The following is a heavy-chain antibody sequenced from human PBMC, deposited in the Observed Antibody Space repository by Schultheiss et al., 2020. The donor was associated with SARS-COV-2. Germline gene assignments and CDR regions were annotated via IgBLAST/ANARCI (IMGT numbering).Heavy chain of an antibody. D-gene: IGHD2-21*01. CDR2: ISSSSSYI. V-gene: IGHV3-21*01. Sequence: GGSLRLSFAASGFTFSSYSMNWVRQAPGKGLEWVSSISSSSSYIYYADSVKGRFTISRDNAKNSLYLQMNSLRAEDTAVYYCAREPYSTGWYFDLWGRGTLVTVSS. CDR3: AREPYSTGWYFDL. CDR1: GFTFSSYS. J-gene: IGHJ2*01.